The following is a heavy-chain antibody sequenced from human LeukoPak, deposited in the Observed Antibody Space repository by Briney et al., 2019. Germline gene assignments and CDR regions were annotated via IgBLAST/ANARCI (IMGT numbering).Heavy chain of an antibody. J-gene: IGHJ5*02. CDR3: AKEGSSSWYAFNWFDP. V-gene: IGHV3-30-3*01. Sequence: GRSLRLSCAASGFTFSSYAMHWVRQAPGKGLEWVAVISYDGSNKYYADSVKGRFTISRDNSKNTLYLQMNSLRAEDTAVYYCAKEGSSSWYAFNWFDPWGQGTLVTVSS. D-gene: IGHD6-13*01. CDR2: ISYDGSNK. CDR1: GFTFSSYA.